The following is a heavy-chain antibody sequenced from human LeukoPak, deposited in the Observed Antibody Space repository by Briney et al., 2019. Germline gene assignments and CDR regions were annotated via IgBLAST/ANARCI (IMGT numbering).Heavy chain of an antibody. J-gene: IGHJ4*02. Sequence: GASVKVSCKASGYTFTSYDINWVRQATGQGLEWMGCINPNSGGTNYAQKFQGRVTMTRDTSISTAYMELSRLRSDDTAVYYCARNGILGYCSSTSCYEGNNWGQGTLVTVSS. CDR3: ARNGILGYCSSTSCYEGNN. V-gene: IGHV1-2*02. D-gene: IGHD2-2*01. CDR1: GYTFTSYD. CDR2: INPNSGGT.